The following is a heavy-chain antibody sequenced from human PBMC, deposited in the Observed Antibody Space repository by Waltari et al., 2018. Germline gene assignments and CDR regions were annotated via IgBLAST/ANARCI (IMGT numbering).Heavy chain of an antibody. CDR1: GFTFSNYG. CDR2: IWYDGSNR. D-gene: IGHD2-15*01. Sequence: QVQLVESGGGVVQPGRSLRLSCAASGFTFSNYGMHWVRQAPGKGLEWLAVIWYDGSNRFYADSVKGRFTMSRENSKNTLYLQMSSLRGEDTAVYYCARARGKGRVVDTLDHWGQGTLVTVSS. J-gene: IGHJ4*02. V-gene: IGHV3-33*01. CDR3: ARARGKGRVVDTLDH.